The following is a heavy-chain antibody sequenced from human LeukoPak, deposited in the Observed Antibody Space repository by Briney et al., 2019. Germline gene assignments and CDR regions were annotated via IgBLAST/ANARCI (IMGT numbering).Heavy chain of an antibody. CDR3: ARVVDDWDYFDY. V-gene: IGHV1-2*02. J-gene: IGHJ4*02. Sequence: ASENVSCKASVGTFSSYTISWVRQAPGQGLERMGWINPNSGDTNYAQNFKGRVTMTRDTSNNTAYMELSRLRSDDAAVYYCARVVDDWDYFDYWGQGALVTVSS. D-gene: IGHD2-15*01. CDR1: VGTFSSYT. CDR2: INPNSGDT.